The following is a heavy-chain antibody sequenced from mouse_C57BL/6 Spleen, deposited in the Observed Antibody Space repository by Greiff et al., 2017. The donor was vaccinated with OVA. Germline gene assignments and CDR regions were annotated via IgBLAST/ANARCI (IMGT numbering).Heavy chain of an antibody. CDR2: IYPGSGST. D-gene: IGHD2-2*01. CDR1: GYTFTSYW. V-gene: IGHV1-55*01. Sequence: QVQLQQPGAELVKPGASVKMSCKASGYTFTSYWITWVKQRPGQGLEWIGDIYPGSGSTNYNEKFKSKATLTVDTSSSTAYMQLTSLPSEDSAVYYCARGRGYDEVYWYFDVWGTGTTVTVSS. J-gene: IGHJ1*03. CDR3: ARGRGYDEVYWYFDV.